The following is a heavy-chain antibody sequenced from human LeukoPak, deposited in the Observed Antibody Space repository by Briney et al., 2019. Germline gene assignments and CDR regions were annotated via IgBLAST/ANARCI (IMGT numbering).Heavy chain of an antibody. J-gene: IGHJ5*02. CDR2: ISYDGSNK. CDR3: AKGASYQLLSYFDP. CDR1: GFTFSSYA. Sequence: GGSLRLSCAASGFTFSSYAMSWVRQAPGKGLEWVAVISYDGSNKFYSGSVKGRFTISRDNSNNTFHLQMNSLRAEDTAVYYCAKGASYQLLSYFDPWGQGTLVTVSS. V-gene: IGHV3-30*18. D-gene: IGHD2-2*01.